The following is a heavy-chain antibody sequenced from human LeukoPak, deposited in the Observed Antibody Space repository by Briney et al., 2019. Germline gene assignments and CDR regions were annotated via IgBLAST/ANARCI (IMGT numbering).Heavy chain of an antibody. V-gene: IGHV1-3*01. CDR2: INAGNGNT. Sequence: ASVKVSCKASGYTFTSYAMHWVRQAPGQRLEWIGWINAGNGNTKYSQKFQGRVTITRDTSASTAYMELSNLRSEDTAVYYCAREVDTAMVTFDYWGQGTLVTVSS. CDR1: GYTFTSYA. CDR3: AREVDTAMVTFDY. D-gene: IGHD5-18*01. J-gene: IGHJ4*02.